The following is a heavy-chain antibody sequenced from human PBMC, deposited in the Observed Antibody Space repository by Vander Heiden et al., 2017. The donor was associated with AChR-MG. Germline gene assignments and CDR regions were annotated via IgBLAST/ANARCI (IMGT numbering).Heavy chain of an antibody. CDR2: MSPNRGNT. CDR3: ARGAVAGPWGEYYYYGMDV. CDR1: GYTFTSYD. D-gene: IGHD6-19*01. J-gene: IGHJ6*02. Sequence: QVQLVQSGAEVKKPGASVTVSCKASGYTFTSYDINCVRQATGKELEWVGWMSPNRGNTGYAQNFQGRVTMTRNTSISTAYMELSSLRSEDTAVYYCARGAVAGPWGEYYYYGMDVWGQGTTVTVSS. V-gene: IGHV1-8*01.